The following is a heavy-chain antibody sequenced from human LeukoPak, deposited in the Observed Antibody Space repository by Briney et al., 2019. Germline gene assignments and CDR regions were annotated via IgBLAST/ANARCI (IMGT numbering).Heavy chain of an antibody. CDR1: GGSISSYY. CDR3: ARSELGYYFDY. Sequence: PSETLPLTCTVSGGSISSYYWSWIRQPPGKGLEWIGYIYYSGSTNYNPSLKSRVTISVDTSKNQFSLELSSVTAADTAVYYCARSELGYYFDYWGQGTLVTVSS. V-gene: IGHV4-59*08. D-gene: IGHD7-27*01. J-gene: IGHJ4*02. CDR2: IYYSGST.